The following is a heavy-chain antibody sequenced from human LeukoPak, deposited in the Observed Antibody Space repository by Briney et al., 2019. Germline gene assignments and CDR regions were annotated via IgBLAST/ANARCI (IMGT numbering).Heavy chain of an antibody. J-gene: IGHJ4*02. Sequence: ASVKVSCKASGYTFTSYYMHWVRQAPGQGLEWMGIINPSGGSTSYAQKFRGRVTMTRDTSTSTVYMELSSLRSEDTAVYYCARDLEFNTLGYWGQGTLVTVSS. CDR1: GYTFTSYY. D-gene: IGHD3-10*01. CDR3: ARDLEFNTLGY. V-gene: IGHV1-46*01. CDR2: INPSGGST.